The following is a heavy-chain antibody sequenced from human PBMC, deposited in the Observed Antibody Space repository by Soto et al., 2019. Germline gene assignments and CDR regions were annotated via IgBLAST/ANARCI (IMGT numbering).Heavy chain of an antibody. Sequence: ASVKVSCKASGYTFTSYGISWVLQAPGQGLEWMGWINPNSGGTNYAQKFQGWVTMTRDTSISTAYMELSRLRSDDTAVYYCARAQPDYGDYRGPALRVHGMDVWGQGTTVTVSS. CDR3: ARAQPDYGDYRGPALRVHGMDV. CDR1: GYTFTSYG. D-gene: IGHD4-17*01. V-gene: IGHV1-2*04. J-gene: IGHJ6*02. CDR2: INPNSGGT.